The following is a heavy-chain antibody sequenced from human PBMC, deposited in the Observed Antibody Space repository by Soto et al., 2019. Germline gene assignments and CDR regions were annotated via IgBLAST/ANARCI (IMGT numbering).Heavy chain of an antibody. CDR1: GASLSSGGYF. D-gene: IGHD4-17*01. CDR2: IYYTGTT. Sequence: QGQLQESGPGLVKPSQTLSLTCTVSGASLSSGGYFWSWICQRPGKGLEGIAYIYYTGTTYYNPSLKSRVTMSIDTSQNQFSLNLNSVTAADTAVYYCAGDGDYYFDSWGQGTLVTVSS. V-gene: IGHV4-31*03. CDR3: AGDGDYYFDS. J-gene: IGHJ4*02.